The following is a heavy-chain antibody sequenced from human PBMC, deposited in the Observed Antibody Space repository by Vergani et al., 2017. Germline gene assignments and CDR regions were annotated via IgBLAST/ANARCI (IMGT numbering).Heavy chain of an antibody. J-gene: IGHJ4*02. D-gene: IGHD3-22*01. CDR3: TRRRLGDSSGYFDY. V-gene: IGHV3-73*01. CDR1: GFTFSGSA. Sequence: EVQLVESGGGLVQPGGSLKLSCAASGFTFSGSAMHWVRQASGKGLEWVGRIRSKANSYATAYAASVKGRFTISRDDSKNTAYLQMNSLKTEDTAVYYCTRRRLGDSSGYFDYWGQGTLVTVSS. CDR2: IRSKANSYAT.